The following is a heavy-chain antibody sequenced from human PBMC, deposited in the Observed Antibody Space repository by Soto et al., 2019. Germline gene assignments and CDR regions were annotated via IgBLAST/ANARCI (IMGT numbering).Heavy chain of an antibody. D-gene: IGHD6-13*01. Sequence: EVQLLESGGGLVQPGGSLRLSCAASGFTFSSYAMSWVRQAPGKGLEWVSAISGSGGSTYYADSVKGRFTISRDNSKNPLNLKMNTRRAENTPVYYCAKGGVQAAGNGGFDPWGQGPLVTVS. CDR2: ISGSGGST. J-gene: IGHJ5*02. CDR1: GFTFSSYA. V-gene: IGHV3-23*01. CDR3: AKGGVQAAGNGGFDP.